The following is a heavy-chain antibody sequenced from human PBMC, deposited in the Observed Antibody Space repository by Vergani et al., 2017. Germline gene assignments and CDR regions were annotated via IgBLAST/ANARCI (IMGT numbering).Heavy chain of an antibody. CDR3: AKEGIQWELLLGGYVDY. Sequence: EVQLLESGGGLVQPGGSLRLSCAASGFTFSSYAMSWVRQAPGKGLEWVSAISGSGGSTYYADSVKGRFTISRDNSKNTLYLQMNSLRAEDTAVYYCAKEGIQWELLLGGYVDYWGQGTLVTVSS. D-gene: IGHD1-26*01. CDR2: ISGSGGST. V-gene: IGHV3-23*01. CDR1: GFTFSSYA. J-gene: IGHJ4*02.